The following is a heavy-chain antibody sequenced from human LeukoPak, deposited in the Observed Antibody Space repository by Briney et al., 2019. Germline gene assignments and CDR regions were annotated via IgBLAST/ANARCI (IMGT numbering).Heavy chain of an antibody. CDR2: IIPIFGTA. J-gene: IGHJ3*02. CDR3: ARDPTQALDI. Sequence: MGRIIPIFGTANYAQKFQGRVTITADESTSTAYMELFCLRAKDTAVYYCARDPTQALDIWGQGTMVTAPS. V-gene: IGHV1-69*15.